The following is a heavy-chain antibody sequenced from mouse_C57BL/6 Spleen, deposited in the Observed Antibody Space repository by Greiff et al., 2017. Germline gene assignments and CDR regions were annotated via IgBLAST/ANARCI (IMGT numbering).Heavy chain of an antibody. Sequence: EVKLMESGGGLVKPGGSLKLSCAASGFTFSSYAMSWVRQTPEKRLEWVATISDGGSYTYYPDNVKGRFTISRDNAKNNLYLQLNHLKSEDTAMYYCARDGVYGSPYAMDYWGQGTSVTVSS. D-gene: IGHD1-1*01. CDR1: GFTFSSYA. CDR3: ARDGVYGSPYAMDY. CDR2: ISDGGSYT. V-gene: IGHV5-4*01. J-gene: IGHJ4*01.